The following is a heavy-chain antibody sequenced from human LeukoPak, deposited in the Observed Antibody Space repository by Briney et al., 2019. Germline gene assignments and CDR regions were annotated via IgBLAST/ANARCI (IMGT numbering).Heavy chain of an antibody. Sequence: GGSVRLPCAASGFTVSSTCMSWVGEAPGEGREWVSVIYSGGSTYYADSVKGRFTISRDNSKNTLYLQLNSLRAEDTAVYYCAKRQSSGWYFLDYWGQGTLVTVSS. CDR2: IYSGGST. CDR1: GFTVSSTC. D-gene: IGHD6-19*01. V-gene: IGHV3-66*04. CDR3: AKRQSSGWYFLDY. J-gene: IGHJ4*02.